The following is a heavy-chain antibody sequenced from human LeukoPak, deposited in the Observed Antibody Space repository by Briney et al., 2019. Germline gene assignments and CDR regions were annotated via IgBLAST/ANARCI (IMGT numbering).Heavy chain of an antibody. D-gene: IGHD4-17*01. Sequence: ASVKVSCKASGGTFSSYAISWVRQAPGQGLEWMGGVTPMFATANYAPKFQDRVTITADESTSTAYMELRSLRSEDTAVYHCARGLHGDYGYFDYWGQGTLVTVSS. J-gene: IGHJ4*02. CDR2: VTPMFATA. V-gene: IGHV1-69*13. CDR3: ARGLHGDYGYFDY. CDR1: GGTFSSYA.